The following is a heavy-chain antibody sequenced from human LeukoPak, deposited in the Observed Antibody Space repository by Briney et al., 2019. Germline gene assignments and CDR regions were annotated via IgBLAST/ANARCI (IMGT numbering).Heavy chain of an antibody. CDR3: ARVVAAAGRGCNFDY. Sequence: SETLSLTCTVSGGSISSSSYYWGWIRQPPGKGLEWIGSIYYSGSTYYNPSLKSRVTISVDTSKNQFSLKLSSVTAADTAVYYCARVVAAAGRGCNFDYWGQGTLVTVSS. D-gene: IGHD6-13*01. CDR2: IYYSGST. CDR1: GGSISSSSYY. J-gene: IGHJ4*02. V-gene: IGHV4-39*07.